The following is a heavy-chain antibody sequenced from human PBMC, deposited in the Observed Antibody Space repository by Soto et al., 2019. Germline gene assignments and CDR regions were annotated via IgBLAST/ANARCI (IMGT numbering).Heavy chain of an antibody. D-gene: IGHD3-3*01. CDR2: IYYSGST. V-gene: IGHV4-39*01. CDR1: GGSISSSSYY. CDR3: ARQVREEWLPYYYYYGMDV. Sequence: PSETLSLTCTVSGGSISSSSYYWGWIRQPPGKGLEWIGSIYYSGSTYYNPSLKSRVTISVDTSKNQFSLKLSSVTAADTAVYYCARQVREEWLPYYYYYGMDVWGQGTTVTVS. J-gene: IGHJ6*02.